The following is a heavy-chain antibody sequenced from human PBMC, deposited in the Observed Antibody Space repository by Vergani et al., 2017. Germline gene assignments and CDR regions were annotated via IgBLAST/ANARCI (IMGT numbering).Heavy chain of an antibody. V-gene: IGHV3-48*01. D-gene: IGHD6-13*01. J-gene: IGHJ6*02. CDR3: ASWPDSSSWYYYYYGMDV. CDR2: ISSSSSSI. Sequence: VQLVESGGGLVQPGGSLRLSCAASGFTFSSYSMNWVCQAPGKGLEWVSYISSSSSSIYYADSVKGRFTISRDNDKNSLYLQMNSLRAEDTAVYYCASWPDSSSWYYYYYGMDVWGQGP. CDR1: GFTFSSYS.